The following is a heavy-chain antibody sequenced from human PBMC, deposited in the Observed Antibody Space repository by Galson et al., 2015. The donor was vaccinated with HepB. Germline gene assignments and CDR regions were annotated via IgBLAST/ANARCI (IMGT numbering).Heavy chain of an antibody. V-gene: IGHV3-21*04. CDR3: AREGYCSGGSCYGYFDY. Sequence: SLRLSCAASGSTFSSYSMNWVRQAPGKGLEWVSSISSSSSYIYYADSVKGRFTISRDNAKNSLYLQMNSLRAEDTAVYYCAREGYCSGGSCYGYFDYWGQGTLVTVSS. CDR1: GSTFSSYS. J-gene: IGHJ4*02. CDR2: ISSSSSYI. D-gene: IGHD2-15*01.